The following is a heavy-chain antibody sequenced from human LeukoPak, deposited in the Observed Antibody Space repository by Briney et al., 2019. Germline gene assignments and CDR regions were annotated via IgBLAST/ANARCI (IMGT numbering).Heavy chain of an antibody. Sequence: GGSLRLSCAASGFTLSSFAMHWVRQAPGKGLEWVAVISYDGSNKYYADSVKGRFAISRDTSKNSLYLQMDSLRAEDTAVYYCARFTREEAAACWGQGTLVTVSS. CDR2: ISYDGSNK. V-gene: IGHV3-30*09. D-gene: IGHD6-25*01. J-gene: IGHJ4*02. CDR3: ARFTREEAAAC. CDR1: GFTLSSFA.